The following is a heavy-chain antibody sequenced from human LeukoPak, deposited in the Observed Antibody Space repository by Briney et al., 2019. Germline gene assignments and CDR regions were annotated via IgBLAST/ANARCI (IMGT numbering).Heavy chain of an antibody. V-gene: IGHV7-4-1*02. CDR2: INTNTGNP. D-gene: IGHD1-14*01. J-gene: IGHJ5*02. Sequence: ASVKVSCKASGYTFTSYAMNWVRQAPGQGLEWMGWINTNTGNPTYAQGFTGRFVFSLDTSVSTAYLQISSLKAEDTAVYYCARVIPPYREVVNWFDPWGQGTLVTVSS. CDR1: GYTFTSYA. CDR3: ARVIPPYREVVNWFDP.